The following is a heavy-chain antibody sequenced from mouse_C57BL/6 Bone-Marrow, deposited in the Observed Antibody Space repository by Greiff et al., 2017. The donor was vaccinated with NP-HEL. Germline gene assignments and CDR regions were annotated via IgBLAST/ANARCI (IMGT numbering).Heavy chain of an antibody. Sequence: VQLVESGAELVKPGASVKLSCKASGYAFSSYWMNWVKQRPGKGLEWIGQIYPGDGDTNYNGKFKGKATLTADKSSSTAYMQLSSLTSEDSAVYFCARYGIYYDYDYCDYWGQGTTLTVSS. V-gene: IGHV1-80*01. J-gene: IGHJ2*01. CDR1: GYAFSSYW. CDR2: IYPGDGDT. CDR3: ARYGIYYDYDYCDY. D-gene: IGHD2-4*01.